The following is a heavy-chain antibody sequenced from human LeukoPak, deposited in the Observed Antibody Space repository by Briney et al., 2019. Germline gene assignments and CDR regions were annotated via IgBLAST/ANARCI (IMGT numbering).Heavy chain of an antibody. J-gene: IGHJ3*02. D-gene: IGHD3-16*01. Sequence: PSETLSLTCTVSGGSISSYYWSWIRQPAGKGLEWIGYIYYSGSTNDNPSLKSRGTISVDTSKHHFSLKLSSVTAADTAVYYCAISLFGVALDIWGQGTMVAVSS. CDR2: IYYSGST. V-gene: IGHV4-59*01. CDR3: AISLFGVALDI. CDR1: GGSISSYY.